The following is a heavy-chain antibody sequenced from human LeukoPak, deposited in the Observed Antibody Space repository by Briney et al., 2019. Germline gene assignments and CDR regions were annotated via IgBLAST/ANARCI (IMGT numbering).Heavy chain of an antibody. CDR2: IWRGGNYK. Sequence: GGSLRLSCSASGFDFRMYAMHWVRQAPGKGLEWVAMIWRGGNYKFYVDAVKGRCTIYRDDFRSTFYLEMDSLTADDTAVYYCVTDPPESGWAFGPWGRGAGVPV. D-gene: IGHD6-19*01. V-gene: IGHV3-33*01. J-gene: IGHJ5*02. CDR1: GFDFRMYA. CDR3: VTDPPESGWAFGP.